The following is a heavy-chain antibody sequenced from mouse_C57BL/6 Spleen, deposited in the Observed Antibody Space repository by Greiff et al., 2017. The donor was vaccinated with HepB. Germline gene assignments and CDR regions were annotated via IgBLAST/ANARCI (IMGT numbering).Heavy chain of an antibody. V-gene: IGHV1-4*01. J-gene: IGHJ2*01. CDR3: APLITTVVALDY. CDR2: INPSSGYT. CDR1: GYTFTSYT. D-gene: IGHD1-1*01. Sequence: QVQLKQSGAELARPGASVKMSCKASGYTFTSYTMHWVKQRPGQGLEWIGYINPSSGYTKYNQKFKDKATLTADKSSSTAYMQLSSLTSEDSAVYYCAPLITTVVALDYWGQGTTLTVSS.